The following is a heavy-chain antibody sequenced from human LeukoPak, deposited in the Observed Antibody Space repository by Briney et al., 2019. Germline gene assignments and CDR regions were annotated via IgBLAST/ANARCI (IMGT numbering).Heavy chain of an antibody. Sequence: SETLSLTCTVSGGSISSSSYYWGWIRQPPGKGLEWIGGIYYSGSTSYNPSLKSRVTSSVDTSKNQFSLKLSSVTAADTAVYYCARRGAMVRGVIRGYFDYWGQGTLVTVSS. CDR1: GGSISSSSYY. J-gene: IGHJ4*02. V-gene: IGHV4-39*01. CDR3: ARRGAMVRGVIRGYFDY. CDR2: IYYSGST. D-gene: IGHD3-10*01.